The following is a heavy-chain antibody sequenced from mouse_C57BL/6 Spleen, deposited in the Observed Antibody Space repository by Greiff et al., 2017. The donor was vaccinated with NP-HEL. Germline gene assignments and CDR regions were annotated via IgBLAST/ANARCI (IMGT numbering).Heavy chain of an antibody. Sequence: QVQLQQPGAELVKPGASVKVSCKASGYTFTSYWMHWVKQRPGQGLEWIGRIHPSASDTNYIQKFKGKATLNVDKSSRTAYMQLSLLTSEDSAVYYCSILDYYGSSYAMDYWGQGTSVTVSS. CDR2: IHPSASDT. CDR3: SILDYYGSSYAMDY. V-gene: IGHV1-74*01. J-gene: IGHJ4*01. CDR1: GYTFTSYW. D-gene: IGHD1-1*01.